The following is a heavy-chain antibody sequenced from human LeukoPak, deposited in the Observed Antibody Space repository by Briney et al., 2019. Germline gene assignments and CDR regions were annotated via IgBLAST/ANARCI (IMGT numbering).Heavy chain of an antibody. J-gene: IGHJ1*01. CDR2: IYYSGST. CDR1: GGSISSSSYY. D-gene: IGHD2/OR15-2a*01. Sequence: SETLSLTCTVSGGSISSSSYYWGWIRQPPGKGLEWIGSIYYSGSTYYNPSLKSRVTISVDTSKNQFSLELSSVTAADTAVYYCATYSITGAWAEYFLHWGQGTLVTVSS. CDR3: ATYSITGAWAEYFLH. V-gene: IGHV4-39*07.